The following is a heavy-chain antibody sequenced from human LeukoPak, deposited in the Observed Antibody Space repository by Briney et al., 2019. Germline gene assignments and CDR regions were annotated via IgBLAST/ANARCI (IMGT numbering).Heavy chain of an antibody. D-gene: IGHD4-23*01. Sequence: GRSLRLSCAASGFTFSSYAMHWVRQAPGKGLEWVAVISYDGSNKYYADSVEGRFTISRDNSKNTLYLQMKDLRAEDTAVYYCAKDLGNYGDYVGWFDPWGQGTLVTVSS. CDR3: AKDLGNYGDYVGWFDP. J-gene: IGHJ5*02. V-gene: IGHV3-30-3*01. CDR2: ISYDGSNK. CDR1: GFTFSSYA.